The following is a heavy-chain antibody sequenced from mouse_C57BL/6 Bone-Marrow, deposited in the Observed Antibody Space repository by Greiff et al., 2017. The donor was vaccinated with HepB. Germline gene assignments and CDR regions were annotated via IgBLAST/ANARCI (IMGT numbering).Heavy chain of an antibody. D-gene: IGHD1-1*01. V-gene: IGHV6-3*01. J-gene: IGHJ1*03. CDR2: IRLKSDNYAT. CDR3: TAPITTVVATSHFDV. Sequence: EVKLVESGGGLVQPGGSMKLSCVASGFTFSNYWMNWVRQSPEKGLEWVAQIRLKSDNYATHYAESVKGRFTISRDDSKSSVYLQMNNLRAEDTGIYYCTAPITTVVATSHFDVWGTGTTVTVSS. CDR1: GFTFSNYW.